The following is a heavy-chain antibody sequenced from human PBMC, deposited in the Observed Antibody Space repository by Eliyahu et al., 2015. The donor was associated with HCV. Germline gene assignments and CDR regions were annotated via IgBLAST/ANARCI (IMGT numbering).Heavy chain of an antibody. V-gene: IGHV3-74*03. CDR1: GXTFSNYW. D-gene: IGHD2/OR15-2a*01. Sequence: EVQLEESGGGLVQSGGSLRLSCXASGXTFSNYWMHWVRQAPGEGLEWVSHINTDGTTTTYADSVQGRFIISRDNARNTLYLQMNSLRVDDTATYYCVRAGAGYCSTTTCPWGQGTLVTVSS. CDR3: VRAGAGYCSTTTCP. CDR2: INTDGTTT. J-gene: IGHJ5*02.